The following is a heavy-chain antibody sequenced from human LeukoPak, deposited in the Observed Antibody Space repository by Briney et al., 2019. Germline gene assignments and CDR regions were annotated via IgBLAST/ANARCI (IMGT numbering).Heavy chain of an antibody. CDR2: ISSSGSTI. J-gene: IGHJ6*03. D-gene: IGHD3-10*01. CDR3: AEGLGFGENYYYYYMDV. CDR1: GFTFSSYE. Sequence: PGGSLRLSCAASGFTFSSYEMNSVRQAPGKGLEWVSYISSSGSTIYYADSVKGRFTISRDNSKNTLYLQMNSLRAEDTAVYYCAEGLGFGENYYYYYMDVWGKGTPVTISS. V-gene: IGHV3-48*03.